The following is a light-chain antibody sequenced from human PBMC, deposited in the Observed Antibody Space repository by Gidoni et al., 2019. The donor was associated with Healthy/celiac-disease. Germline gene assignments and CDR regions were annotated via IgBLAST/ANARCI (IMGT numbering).Light chain of an antibody. Sequence: EIVLTQSPATLSLSPGERATLSCRASQSVSSYLAWYQQKPGQAPRLLIYDASNRATGIPARFSGSGSGTDFTLTISSLEPEDFAVYYCQHRGTFXQXTKLEIK. J-gene: IGKJ2*01. V-gene: IGKV3-11*01. CDR2: DAS. CDR1: QSVSSY. CDR3: QHRGT.